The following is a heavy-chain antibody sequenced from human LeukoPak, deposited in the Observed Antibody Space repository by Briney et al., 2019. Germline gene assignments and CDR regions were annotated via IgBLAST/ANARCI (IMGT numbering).Heavy chain of an antibody. CDR1: GGSFSGYY. V-gene: IGHV4-34*01. CDR3: TRRLRFGYYYYMDV. J-gene: IGHJ6*03. D-gene: IGHD3-10*01. CDR2: IDHSGST. Sequence: PSETLSLTCVVYGGSFSGYYWSWIRQPPGKGLEWIGEIDHSGSTNYNPSLKSRVTISVDSSYNLFSLNLTSVTAADTAVYYCTRRLRFGYYYYMDVWGKGTTVTISS.